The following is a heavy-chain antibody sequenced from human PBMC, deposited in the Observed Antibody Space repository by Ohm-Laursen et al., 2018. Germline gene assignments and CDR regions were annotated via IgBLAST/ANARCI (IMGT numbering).Heavy chain of an antibody. J-gene: IGHJ4*02. Sequence: SLRLSCSASGFTFTSYEMNWVRQAPGKGLEWVSYISSSGSTKYYADSVKGRFTIPRDNAKNSLYLQMNSLRAEDTAVYCCARGGRQQVEDYWGQGTLVTVSS. CDR3: ARGGRQQVEDY. CDR1: GFTFTSYE. CDR2: ISSSGSTK. V-gene: IGHV3-48*03. D-gene: IGHD1/OR15-1a*01.